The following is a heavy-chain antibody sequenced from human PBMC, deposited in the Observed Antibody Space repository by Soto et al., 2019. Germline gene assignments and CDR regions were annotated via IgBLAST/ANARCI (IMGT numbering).Heavy chain of an antibody. J-gene: IGHJ4*02. CDR2: ISSSSSYT. D-gene: IGHD3-10*01. CDR3: ARGGVGFGQPSDY. CDR1: GFTFSDYY. Sequence: GGSLRLSCAASGFTFSDYYMSWIRQAPGKGLEWVSYISSSSSYTNYADSVKGRFTISRDNAKNSLYLQMNSLRAEDTAVYYYARGGVGFGQPSDYWGQGTLVTVSS. V-gene: IGHV3-11*05.